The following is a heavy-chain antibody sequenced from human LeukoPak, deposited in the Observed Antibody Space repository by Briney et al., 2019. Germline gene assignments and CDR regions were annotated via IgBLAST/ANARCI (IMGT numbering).Heavy chain of an antibody. V-gene: IGHV1-69*13. Sequence: SVKVSCTASGGTFSSYAISWVRQAPGQGLEWMGGIIPIFGTANYAQKFQGRVTITADESTSTAYMELSSLRSEDTAVYYCARGYYYDSSGYYTEYFQHWGQGTLVTVSS. CDR3: ARGYYYDSSGYYTEYFQH. CDR1: GGTFSSYA. J-gene: IGHJ1*01. CDR2: IIPIFGTA. D-gene: IGHD3-22*01.